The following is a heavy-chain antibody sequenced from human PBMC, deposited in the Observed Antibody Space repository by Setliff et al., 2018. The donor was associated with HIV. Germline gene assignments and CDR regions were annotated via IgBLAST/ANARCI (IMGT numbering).Heavy chain of an antibody. CDR2: INSDGSIT. J-gene: IGHJ3*02. Sequence: PGGSLRLSCAASGFTFSNSGMYWVRQAPGKGLVWVSRINSDGSITDYADSVKGRFTISRDNAKNTLYLQLNSLRVEDTAVYFCASWRVPRDAFDIWGLGTRVTVSS. V-gene: IGHV3-74*01. CDR3: ASWRVPRDAFDI. CDR1: GFTFSNSG. D-gene: IGHD3-3*01.